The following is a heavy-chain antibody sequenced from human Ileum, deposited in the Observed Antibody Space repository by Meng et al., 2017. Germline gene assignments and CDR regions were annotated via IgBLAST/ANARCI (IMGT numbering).Heavy chain of an antibody. CDR1: GFTFSAYY. V-gene: IGHV3-11*04. CDR3: ARDHGSLNWFDP. CDR2: VSPTSGSL. Sequence: VALVESAGGLVKAGCSLRLSCAASGFTFSAYYMTWIRQPPGQGLEWLASVSPTSGSLYFADSVKGRFSISRDNAKNSVSLQMTRLRVEDTAVYYCARDHGSLNWFDPWGQGTLVTVSS. J-gene: IGHJ5*02. D-gene: IGHD6-25*01.